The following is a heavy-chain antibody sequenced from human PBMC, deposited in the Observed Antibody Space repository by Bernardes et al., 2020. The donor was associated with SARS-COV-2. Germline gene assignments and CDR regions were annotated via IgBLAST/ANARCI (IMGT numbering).Heavy chain of an antibody. CDR1: GFTFSSYG. J-gene: IGHJ4*02. Sequence: GGSLRLSCAASGFTFSSYGMHWVRQAPGKGLEWVAVISYDGGEKFYADSVKGRFTISRDNSKNMLYLQMNSLRAEDTAVYYCATTPQYEYTRVFDFWGQGT. CDR3: ATTPQYEYTRVFDF. D-gene: IGHD2-15*01. V-gene: IGHV3-30*03. CDR2: ISYDGGEK.